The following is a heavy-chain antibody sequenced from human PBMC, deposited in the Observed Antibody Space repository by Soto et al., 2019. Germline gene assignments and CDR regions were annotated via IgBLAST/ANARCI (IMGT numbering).Heavy chain of an antibody. CDR1: GYTFTSYA. CDR3: ARGESVVGDY. V-gene: IGHV1-69*04. CDR2: IIPLLDIA. Sequence: ASVKVSFKASGYTFTSYAMHWVRQAPGQGLEWMGRIIPLLDIANYAQKFQGRVTITADKSTSTAYMELSSLRSEDTAVYYCARGESVVGDYWGQGTLVTVSS. J-gene: IGHJ4*02. D-gene: IGHD2-15*01.